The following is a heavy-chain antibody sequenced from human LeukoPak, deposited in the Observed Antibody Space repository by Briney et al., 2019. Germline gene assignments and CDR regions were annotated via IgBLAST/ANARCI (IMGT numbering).Heavy chain of an antibody. D-gene: IGHD1-26*01. CDR3: ARWAATLGPV. CDR2: IKQDGSEK. V-gene: IGHV3-7*01. CDR1: GFTLSSYW. J-gene: IGHJ4*02. Sequence: PGGSLRLSCAGSGFTLSSYWMSWVRQVPGKGLEWVANIKQDGSEKYYVDSVKGRFTVSRDNAKDSLYLQMNSLRAEDTAVYYCARWAATLGPVWGQGTLVTVSS.